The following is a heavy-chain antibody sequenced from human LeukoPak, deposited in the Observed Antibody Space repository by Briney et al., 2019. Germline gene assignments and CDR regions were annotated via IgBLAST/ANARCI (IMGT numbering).Heavy chain of an antibody. V-gene: IGHV7-4-1*02. J-gene: IGHJ6*02. D-gene: IGHD3-10*01. CDR2: ISTNIGNP. Sequence: ASVKICCKASGYTFCTYAMSWLRQAPGQWLEWMGWISTNIGNPTYAQGFTGRFVFSLDTSVSTAYLQISSLKAEDTAVYYCARSSWSGSGSYGRADYYYYGMDVWGLGTTVTVSS. CDR1: GYTFCTYA. CDR3: ARSSWSGSGSYGRADYYYYGMDV.